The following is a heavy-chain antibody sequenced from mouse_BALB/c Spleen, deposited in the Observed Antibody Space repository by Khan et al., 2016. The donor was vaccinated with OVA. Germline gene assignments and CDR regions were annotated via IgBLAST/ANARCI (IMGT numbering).Heavy chain of an antibody. CDR2: ISTYYGDA. CDR1: GYTFTDFT. CDR3: ARGGGGDRLLY. J-gene: IGHJ3*01. V-gene: IGHV1S137*01. Sequence: QVQLKQSGTELVRPGVSVKISCKGSGYTFTDFTMHWMKQSHAMSLEWIGVISTYYGDADYNQKFKGKATMTVDKSSNTAYMDLARLTSEDSAIYYVARGGGGDRLLYWGQGTLVTVSA.